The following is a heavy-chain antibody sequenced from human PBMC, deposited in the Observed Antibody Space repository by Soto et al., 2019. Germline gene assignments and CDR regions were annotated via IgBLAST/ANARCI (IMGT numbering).Heavy chain of an antibody. Sequence: GGSLRLSCAASGFTFSSYAMSWVRQAPGKGLEWVSAISGSGGSTYYADSVKGRFTISRDNSKNTLYLQMNSLRAEDTAVYYCAKDAAPEYYYDSSGYYPFDYWGQGAQVTVSS. J-gene: IGHJ4*02. V-gene: IGHV3-23*01. CDR2: ISGSGGST. CDR3: AKDAAPEYYYDSSGYYPFDY. D-gene: IGHD3-22*01. CDR1: GFTFSSYA.